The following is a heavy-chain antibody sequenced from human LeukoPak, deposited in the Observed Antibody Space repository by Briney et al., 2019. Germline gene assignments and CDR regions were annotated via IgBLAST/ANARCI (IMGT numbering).Heavy chain of an antibody. Sequence: QPGGSLRLSCAASGFTFSTYGMHWVRQAPGKGLEWVAFVRYDGSNKYYADSVKGRFTISRDNSKNTLYLQMNSLRAEDTAVYHCAKVHCSGGNCYSVLDYWGQGTLVTVSS. CDR1: GFTFSTYG. CDR2: VRYDGSNK. J-gene: IGHJ4*02. V-gene: IGHV3-30*02. CDR3: AKVHCSGGNCYSVLDY. D-gene: IGHD2-15*01.